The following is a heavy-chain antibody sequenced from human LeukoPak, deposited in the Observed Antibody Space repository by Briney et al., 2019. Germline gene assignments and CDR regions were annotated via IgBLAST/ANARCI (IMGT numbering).Heavy chain of an antibody. CDR1: GFTLSGYA. V-gene: IGHV3-23*01. CDR2: IRGSGGST. J-gene: IGHJ6*02. Sequence: GGSLRLSCAASGFTLSGYAMSWVRQAPGKGLEWVSAIRGSGGSTYYADSVKGRFTISRDNSKNTPYLQMNSLRAEDTAVYYCAKDHGISGYYYHYYGMDVWGQGTTVTVSS. D-gene: IGHD2-21*01. CDR3: AKDHGISGYYYHYYGMDV.